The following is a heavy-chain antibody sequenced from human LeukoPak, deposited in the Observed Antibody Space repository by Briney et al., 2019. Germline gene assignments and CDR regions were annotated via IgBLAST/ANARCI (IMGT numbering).Heavy chain of an antibody. Sequence: GASVKVSCKASGYTFTGYYMHWVRQAPGQGLEWRGWINPNSGGTNYAQKFQGRVTMTRDTSISTAYMELSRLRSDDTAVYYCARSDIVVVPAHEGTFDPWGQGTLVTVSS. J-gene: IGHJ5*02. CDR1: GYTFTGYY. V-gene: IGHV1-2*02. CDR2: INPNSGGT. CDR3: ARSDIVVVPAHEGTFDP. D-gene: IGHD2-2*01.